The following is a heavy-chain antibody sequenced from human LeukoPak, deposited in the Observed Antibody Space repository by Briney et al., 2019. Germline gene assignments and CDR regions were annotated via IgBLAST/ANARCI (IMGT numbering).Heavy chain of an antibody. J-gene: IGHJ5*02. D-gene: IGHD2-2*02. V-gene: IGHV1-69*05. CDR1: GGTFSSYA. CDR2: IIPIFGTA. CDR3: ARDRPGYCSSTSCYTGNNWFDH. Sequence: GSSVKVSCKASGGTFSSYAISWVRQAPGQGLEWMGGIIPIFGTANYAQKFQGRVTITTDESTSTAYMELSSLRSEDTAVYYCARDRPGYCSSTSCYTGNNWFDHWGQGTLVTVSS.